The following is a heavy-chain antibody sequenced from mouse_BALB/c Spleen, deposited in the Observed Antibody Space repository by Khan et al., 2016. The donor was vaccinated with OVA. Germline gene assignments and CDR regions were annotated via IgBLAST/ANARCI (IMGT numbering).Heavy chain of an antibody. V-gene: IGHV9-1*02. Sequence: QIQLVQSGPELKKPGETVKISCKASGYTFTNYGMNWVKQAPGKGLKWMGWINTYTGEPTYTDDFKGRFAFSLETSASTAYLQITNLKNEDMATYFCVRGASYWYFDVWGAGTTVTVSS. CDR2: INTYTGEP. CDR1: GYTFTNYG. J-gene: IGHJ1*01. CDR3: VRGASYWYFDV.